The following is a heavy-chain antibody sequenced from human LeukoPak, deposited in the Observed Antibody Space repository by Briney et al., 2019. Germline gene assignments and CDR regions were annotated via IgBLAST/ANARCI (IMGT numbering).Heavy chain of an antibody. CDR1: GYTFTGYY. Sequence: ASVKVSCKXSGYTFTGYYMHWVRQAPGQGLEWMGRINPNSGGTNYAQKFQGGVTMTRDTSISTAYMELSRLRSDDTAVYYCARGLSNWFDPWGQGTLVTVSS. CDR3: ARGLSNWFDP. CDR2: INPNSGGT. V-gene: IGHV1-2*06. J-gene: IGHJ5*02. D-gene: IGHD6-19*01.